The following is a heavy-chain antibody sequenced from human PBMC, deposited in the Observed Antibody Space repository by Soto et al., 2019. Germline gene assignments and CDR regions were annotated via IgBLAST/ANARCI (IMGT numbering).Heavy chain of an antibody. CDR3: ARKHYYDRSGYNPSSPYYYYGLDV. D-gene: IGHD3-22*01. Sequence: QVQLQESGPGLVKPSQTLSLTCTVSGGSIGSGSHHWGWIRQHPGKGLEWIGYIFYSGITYYNPSLKSRVVISVDTPNNQFSLKLSSVTAADTAVYYCARKHYYDRSGYNPSSPYYYYGLDVWGQGTTVTVSS. CDR2: IFYSGIT. J-gene: IGHJ6*02. CDR1: GGSIGSGSHH. V-gene: IGHV4-31*03.